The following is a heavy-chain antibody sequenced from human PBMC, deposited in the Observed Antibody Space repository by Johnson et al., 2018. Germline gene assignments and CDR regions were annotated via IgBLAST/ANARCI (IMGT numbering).Heavy chain of an antibody. Sequence: VQLVQSGGGLVKPGGSLRLSCAASGFTFTNAWMNWVRQAPGKGLEWVGRVRTKVNDYVTASAESVQGRFTFCRGDSKNTAYLQMDRLKAEETAVYYGARIPSIAVAVYSGMDVWGQGTTVSVSS. D-gene: IGHD6-19*01. CDR3: ARIPSIAVAVYSGMDV. J-gene: IGHJ6*02. CDR1: GFTFTNAW. V-gene: IGHV3-73*01. CDR2: VRTKVNDYVT.